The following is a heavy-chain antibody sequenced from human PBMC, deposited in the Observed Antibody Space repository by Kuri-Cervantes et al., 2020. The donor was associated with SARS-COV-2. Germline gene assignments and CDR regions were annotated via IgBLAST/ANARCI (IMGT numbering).Heavy chain of an antibody. J-gene: IGHJ6*02. CDR3: ARGGDFWYFYYGMDV. D-gene: IGHD3-3*01. V-gene: IGHV1-69*05. Sequence: SVKVSCKASGGTFSSYAISWVRQAPGQGLEWMGGIIPIFGTANYAQKFQGRVTITRDTSASTAYMELSSLRSEDTAVYYCARGGDFWYFYYGMDVWGQGTTVTVSS. CDR2: IIPIFGTA. CDR1: GGTFSSYA.